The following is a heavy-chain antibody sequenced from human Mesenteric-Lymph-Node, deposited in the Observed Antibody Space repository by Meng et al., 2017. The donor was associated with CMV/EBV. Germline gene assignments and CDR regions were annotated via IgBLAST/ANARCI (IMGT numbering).Heavy chain of an antibody. D-gene: IGHD4/OR15-4a*01. Sequence: GGSLRLSCAASGFTFRSYGMHWVRQAPGKGLEWVSFIRYDGSTTSYAESVKGRFTISRDDSKNKLYLQLNSLTTEDTAVYYCAKRDDGGGYGMDVWGPGTTVTVSS. CDR1: GFTFRSYG. J-gene: IGHJ6*02. CDR2: IRYDGSTT. CDR3: AKRDDGGGYGMDV. V-gene: IGHV3-30*02.